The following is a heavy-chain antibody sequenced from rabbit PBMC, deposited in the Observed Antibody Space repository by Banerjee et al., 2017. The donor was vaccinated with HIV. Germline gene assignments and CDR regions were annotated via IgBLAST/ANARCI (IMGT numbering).Heavy chain of an antibody. CDR2: INAGSGGT. D-gene: IGHD2-1*01. Sequence: QEQLEESGGDLVKPEGSLTLTCTASGFSFSSGYDMSWVRQAPGKGLEWIGYINAGSGGTYYATWAKGRFTISKTSSTTVTLQMTSLTAADTATYFCARGGGTAGDGYYLWGPGTL. V-gene: IGHV1S45*01. J-gene: IGHJ4*01. CDR1: GFSFSSGYD. CDR3: ARGGGTAGDGYYL.